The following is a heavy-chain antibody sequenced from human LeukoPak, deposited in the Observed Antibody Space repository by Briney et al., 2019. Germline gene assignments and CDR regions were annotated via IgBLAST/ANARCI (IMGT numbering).Heavy chain of an antibody. J-gene: IGHJ6*03. CDR3: TTSSNRVYYYYYYMDV. CDR2: IKSKTDGGTT. Sequence: GGSLRLSCAASGFTVSSNYMSWVRQAPGKGLEWVGRIKSKTDGGTTDYAAPVKGRFTIPRDDSKNTLYLQMNSLKTADTAVYYCTTSSNRVYYYYYYMDVWGKGTTVTISS. V-gene: IGHV3-15*01. D-gene: IGHD1-14*01. CDR1: GFTVSSNY.